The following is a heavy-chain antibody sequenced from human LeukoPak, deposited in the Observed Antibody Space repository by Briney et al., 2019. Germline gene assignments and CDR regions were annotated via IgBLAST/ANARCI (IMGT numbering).Heavy chain of an antibody. Sequence: PGGSLRLSCAASGFTFSSYAMSWVRQAPGKGLEWVSAISGSGGSTHYADSVKGRFTISRDNSKNTLYLQMNNLRSEDTAVYYCAKSRGYYDSSGYYAPNSFDYWGQGTLVTVSS. CDR1: GFTFSSYA. V-gene: IGHV3-23*01. D-gene: IGHD3-22*01. J-gene: IGHJ4*02. CDR3: AKSRGYYDSSGYYAPNSFDY. CDR2: ISGSGGST.